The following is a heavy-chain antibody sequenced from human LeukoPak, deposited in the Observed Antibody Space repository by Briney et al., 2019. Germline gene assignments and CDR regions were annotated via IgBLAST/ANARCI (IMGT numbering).Heavy chain of an antibody. CDR2: ISYDGSNK. Sequence: GGPLRLSCAASGFTFSSYGMHWVRQAPGKGLEWVAVISYDGSNKYYADSVKGRFTISRDNAKNSLYLQMNSLRAEDTALYYCAKDIGSGWSHQYYFDYWGQGTLVTVSS. J-gene: IGHJ4*02. V-gene: IGHV3-30*18. D-gene: IGHD6-19*01. CDR3: AKDIGSGWSHQYYFDY. CDR1: GFTFSSYG.